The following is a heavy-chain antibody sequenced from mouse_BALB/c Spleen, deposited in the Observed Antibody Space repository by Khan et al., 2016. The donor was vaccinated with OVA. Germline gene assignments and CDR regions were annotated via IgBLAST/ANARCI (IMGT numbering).Heavy chain of an antibody. CDR3: VRDGAYHRNDGWFAY. CDR1: GHTFTSYT. V-gene: IGHV1-4*01. D-gene: IGHD2-14*01. Sequence: QVQLQQSGAELARPGASVKMSCKASGHTFTSYTIHWIKKRPGQGLEWIGYINPGNGYTNYNQKFKDRATLTTDKSSTTAYLQLSSLTSDDSAVYNCVRDGAYHRNDGWFAYWGQGTLVTVSA. CDR2: INPGNGYT. J-gene: IGHJ3*01.